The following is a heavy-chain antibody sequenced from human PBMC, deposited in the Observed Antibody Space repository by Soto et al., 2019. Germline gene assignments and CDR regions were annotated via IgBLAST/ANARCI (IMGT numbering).Heavy chain of an antibody. CDR3: ARPRIAVAGTYYFDY. CDR2: IYPGDSDT. V-gene: IGHV5-51*01. CDR1: GYSFTSYW. Sequence: GESLKISCKGSGYSFTSYWIGWVRQMPGKGLEWMGIIYPGDSDTRYSPSFQGQVTIPADKSISTAYLQWSSLKASDTAMYYCARPRIAVAGTYYFDYWGQGTLVTVSS. J-gene: IGHJ4*02. D-gene: IGHD6-19*01.